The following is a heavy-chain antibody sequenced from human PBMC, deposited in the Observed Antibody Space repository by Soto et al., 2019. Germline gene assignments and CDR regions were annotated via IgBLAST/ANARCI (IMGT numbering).Heavy chain of an antibody. D-gene: IGHD3-9*01. J-gene: IGHJ6*02. Sequence: GASVKVSCKASGYTFTSYGISWVRQAPGQGLEWMGWISAYNGNTNYAQKLQGRVTMTTDTSTSTAYMELRSLRSDDTAVYYCASPAYYDISYYYGMDVWGQGTTVTVSS. CDR3: ASPAYYDISYYYGMDV. CDR1: GYTFTSYG. CDR2: ISAYNGNT. V-gene: IGHV1-18*01.